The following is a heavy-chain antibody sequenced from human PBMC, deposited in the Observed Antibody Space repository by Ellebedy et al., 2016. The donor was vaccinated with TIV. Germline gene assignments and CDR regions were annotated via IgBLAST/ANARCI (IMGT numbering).Heavy chain of an antibody. D-gene: IGHD1-7*01. CDR1: GYTFSSYT. V-gene: IGHV1-69*13. J-gene: IGHJ4*02. Sequence: SVKVSXXASGYTFSSYTISWVRQAPGQGLEWMGGIIPISDTANYAQKFQGRVTITADESTSTAYMELSSLRSEDTAVYYCAREAGNYAHFDYWGQGTLVIVSS. CDR3: AREAGNYAHFDY. CDR2: IIPISDTA.